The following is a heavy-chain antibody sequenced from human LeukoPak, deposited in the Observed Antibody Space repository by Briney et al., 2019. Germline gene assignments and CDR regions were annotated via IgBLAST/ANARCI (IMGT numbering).Heavy chain of an antibody. D-gene: IGHD3-10*01. Sequence: ASVKVSCKASGYTFTGYYMHWVRQAPGQGLEWMGWINPNSRGTNYAQKFQGRVTMTRDTSISTAYMELSRLRSDDTAVYYCAPSGRGGPYYFDYWGQGTLVTVSS. CDR2: INPNSRGT. CDR3: APSGRGGPYYFDY. V-gene: IGHV1-2*02. J-gene: IGHJ4*02. CDR1: GYTFTGYY.